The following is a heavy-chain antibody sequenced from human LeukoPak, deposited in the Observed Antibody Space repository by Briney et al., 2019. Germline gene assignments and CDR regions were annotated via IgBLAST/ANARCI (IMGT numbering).Heavy chain of an antibody. D-gene: IGHD6-6*01. CDR2: IYHSGST. CDR1: GGSISSGGYY. V-gene: IGHV4-30-2*01. J-gene: IGHJ3*02. Sequence: SETLSLTCTVSGGSISSGGYYWSWIRQPPGKGLEWIGYIYHSGSTYYNPSLKSRVTISVDRSKNQFSLKLSSVTAADTAVYYCAREAPPREQLPDAFDIWGQGTMVTVSS. CDR3: AREAPPREQLPDAFDI.